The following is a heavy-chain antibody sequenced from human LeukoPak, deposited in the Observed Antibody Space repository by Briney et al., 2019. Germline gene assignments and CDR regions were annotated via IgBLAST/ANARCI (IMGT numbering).Heavy chain of an antibody. D-gene: IGHD1-14*01. CDR3: AKDTTPPKAGFDP. V-gene: IGHV3-30*02. CDR1: GFTFSSYG. CDR2: IRHDGSNK. J-gene: IGHJ5*02. Sequence: GGSLRLSCAASGFTFSSYGMHWVRQAPGKGLEWVAFIRHDGSNKYYADSVKGRFTISRDNSKNTLYLQMNSLRAEDTAVYYCAKDTTPPKAGFDPWGQGTLVTVSS.